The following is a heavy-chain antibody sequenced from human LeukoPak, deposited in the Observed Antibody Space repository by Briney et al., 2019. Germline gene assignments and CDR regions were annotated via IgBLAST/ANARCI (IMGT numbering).Heavy chain of an antibody. CDR1: GGSISSNNW. D-gene: IGHD3-3*01. CDR2: INHSGST. CDR3: ARGLLFHRITIFGVVIIRSDWFDP. Sequence: SETLSLTCAVSGGSISSNNWWGWVRQPPGKGLEWIGEINHSGSTNYNPSLKSRVTISVDTSKNQFSLKLSSVTAADTAVYYCARGLLFHRITIFGVVIIRSDWFDPWGQGTLVTVSS. V-gene: IGHV4-4*02. J-gene: IGHJ5*02.